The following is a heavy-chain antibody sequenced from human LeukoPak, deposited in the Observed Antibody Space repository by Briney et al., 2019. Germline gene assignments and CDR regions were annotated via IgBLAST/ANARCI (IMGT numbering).Heavy chain of an antibody. CDR1: GFTFSSYA. CDR2: ISGSGGST. J-gene: IGHJ4*02. D-gene: IGHD3-9*01. V-gene: IGHV3-23*01. CDR3: AKWPLLRYFDWQPIDY. Sequence: GGSLRLSCAASGFTFSSYAMSWVRQAPGKGLKWVSAISGSGGSTYYADSVKGRFTISRDNSKNTLYLQMNSLRAEDTAVYYCAKWPLLRYFDWQPIDYWGQGTLVTVSS.